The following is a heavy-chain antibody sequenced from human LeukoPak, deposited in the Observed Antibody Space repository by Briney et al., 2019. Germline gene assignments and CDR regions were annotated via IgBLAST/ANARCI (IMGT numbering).Heavy chain of an antibody. J-gene: IGHJ4*02. Sequence: GSSVKVSCKASGGTFSSYAFSWVRQAPGQGLEWMGRIIPILGIANYAQKFQGRVTITADKSTSTAYMELSSLRSEDTAVYYCARVLPYYGSGPWYFDYWGQGTLVTVSS. D-gene: IGHD3-10*01. CDR2: IIPILGIA. CDR1: GGTFSSYA. CDR3: ARVLPYYGSGPWYFDY. V-gene: IGHV1-69*04.